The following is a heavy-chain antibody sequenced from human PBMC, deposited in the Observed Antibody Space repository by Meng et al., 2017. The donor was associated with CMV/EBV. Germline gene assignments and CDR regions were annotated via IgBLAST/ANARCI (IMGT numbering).Heavy chain of an antibody. D-gene: IGHD3-16*02. CDR3: ARAGYPDPFDY. Sequence: GESLKISCAASGFTFNTYAMNWVRQAPGKGLEWVSSLDSGYVFVYYADSVKGRFTISRDNAKNSLYLQMNSLRAEDTAVYYCARAGYPDPFDYWGHGTLVTVSS. V-gene: IGHV3-21*01. CDR1: GFTFNTYA. CDR2: LDSGYVFV. J-gene: IGHJ4*01.